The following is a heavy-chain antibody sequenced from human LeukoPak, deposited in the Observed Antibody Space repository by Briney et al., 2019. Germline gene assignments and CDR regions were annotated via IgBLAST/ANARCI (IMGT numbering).Heavy chain of an antibody. D-gene: IGHD6-19*01. V-gene: IGHV3-21*01. J-gene: IGHJ4*02. Sequence: GGSLRLSCAASGFTFSSYSMNWVRQAPGKGLEWVSSISSSSSYIYYADSVEGRFTISRDNAKNSLYLQMNSLRAEDTAVYYCAREEYSSGWALDYWGQGTLVTVSS. CDR3: AREEYSSGWALDY. CDR2: ISSSSSYI. CDR1: GFTFSSYS.